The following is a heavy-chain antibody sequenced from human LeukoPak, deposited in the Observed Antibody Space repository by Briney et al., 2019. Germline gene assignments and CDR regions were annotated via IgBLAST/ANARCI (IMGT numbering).Heavy chain of an antibody. CDR3: ARFGDYGEY. V-gene: IGHV3-30*02. Sequence: GGSLRLSCAASGFTFSSYGMHWVRQAPGKGLEWVAFIRYDGSNKYYADSVKGRFTISRDNSKNTLYLQMSSLRADDSALYYCARFGDYGEYWGQGTLVIVSS. CDR2: IRYDGSNK. J-gene: IGHJ4*02. CDR1: GFTFSSYG. D-gene: IGHD4-17*01.